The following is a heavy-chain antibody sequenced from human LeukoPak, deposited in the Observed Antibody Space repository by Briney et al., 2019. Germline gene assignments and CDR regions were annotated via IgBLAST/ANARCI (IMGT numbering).Heavy chain of an antibody. Sequence: PGESLRLACAVYGYTFGSYWRPWVRQAPGKGLVWVSRINTDGRSTTYADSVKDRFTISKDNTENTLYLQMSSRRAEDTAVYYCTREWKKSGAFVHWGQGTLVSVPS. CDR1: GYTFGSYW. CDR2: INTDGRST. J-gene: IGHJ4*02. D-gene: IGHD1-26*01. V-gene: IGHV3-74*01. CDR3: TREWKKSGAFVH.